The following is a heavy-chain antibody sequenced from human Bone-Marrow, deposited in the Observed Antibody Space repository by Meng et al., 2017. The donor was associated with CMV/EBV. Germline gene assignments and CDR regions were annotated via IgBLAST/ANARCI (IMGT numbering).Heavy chain of an antibody. CDR2: INHSGST. J-gene: IGHJ6*02. CDR1: GGSFSGYY. Sequence: SETLSLTCAVYGGSFSGYYWSWIRQPPGKGLEWIGEINHSGSTNYNPSLKSRVTISVDTSKNQFSLKLSSVTAADTAVDYCARGLIRRYYYYGMDVWGQGTTVAVSS. CDR3: ARGLIRRYYYYGMDV. D-gene: IGHD3-22*01. V-gene: IGHV4-34*01.